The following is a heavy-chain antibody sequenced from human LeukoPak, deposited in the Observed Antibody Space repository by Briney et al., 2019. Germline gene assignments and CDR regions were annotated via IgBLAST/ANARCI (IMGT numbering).Heavy chain of an antibody. CDR2: ISYDGSNK. V-gene: IGHV3-30*18. Sequence: GGSLRLSCAASGFTFSSYGMHWVRQAPGKGLEWVAVISYDGSNKYYADSVKGRFTISRGNSKNTLYLQMNSLRAEDTAVYYCAKALFYYYDSSGPVGAFDIWGQGTMVTVSS. D-gene: IGHD3-22*01. J-gene: IGHJ3*02. CDR1: GFTFSSYG. CDR3: AKALFYYYDSSGPVGAFDI.